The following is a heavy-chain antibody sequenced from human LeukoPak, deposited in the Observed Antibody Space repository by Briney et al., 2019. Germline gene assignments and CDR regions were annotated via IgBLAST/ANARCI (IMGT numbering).Heavy chain of an antibody. CDR2: IYSAGST. V-gene: IGHV3-53*01. Sequence: GGSLRLSCAASGFTVSSNYMSWVRQAPGKGLEWVSVIYSAGSTYYADSVKGRFTISRDNSKNTLFLQMNSLGAEDTAVYYCARGRRDCSGDCYVAFDIWGQGTMVTVSS. CDR3: ARGRRDCSGDCYVAFDI. CDR1: GFTVSSNY. D-gene: IGHD2-21*02. J-gene: IGHJ3*02.